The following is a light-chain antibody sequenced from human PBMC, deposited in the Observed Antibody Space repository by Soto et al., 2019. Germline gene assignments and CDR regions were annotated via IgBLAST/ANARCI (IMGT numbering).Light chain of an antibody. CDR2: GAS. CDR3: QQYNNWPPLT. Sequence: EIVMTHSPATLSVSPWEGATLSCRASQSVSSNLAWYQQKPGQAPRLLIYGASTRATGIPARFSGSGSGTEFTLTITSRQSEDFAVYYCQQYNNWPPLTFGRGTKVDIK. CDR1: QSVSSN. J-gene: IGKJ4*01. V-gene: IGKV3-15*01.